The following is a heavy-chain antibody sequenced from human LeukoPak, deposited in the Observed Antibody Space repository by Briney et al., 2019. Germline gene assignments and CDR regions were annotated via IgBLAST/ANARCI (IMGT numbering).Heavy chain of an antibody. J-gene: IGHJ4*02. V-gene: IGHV4-61*02. CDR2: IYTSGST. D-gene: IGHD3-10*01. CDR1: GGSISSGRYY. CDR3: ARDPDYYGSGSYYFDY. Sequence: SQTLSLTCTVSGGSISSGRYYWSWIRQPAGKGLEWIGRIYTSGSTNYNPSLKSRVTISVDTSKNQFSLKLSSVTAADTAVYYCARDPDYYGSGSYYFDYWGQGTLVTVSS.